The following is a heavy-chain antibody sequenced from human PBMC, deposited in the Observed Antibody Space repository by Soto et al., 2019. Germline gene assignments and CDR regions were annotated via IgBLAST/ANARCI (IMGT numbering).Heavy chain of an antibody. CDR2: INPNSGGT. CDR3: ALGGTNQV. V-gene: IGHV1-2*02. D-gene: IGHD1-7*01. CDR1: GYPFPGGY. Sequence: GAGVTKAFWAYGYPFPGGYIHWLRQAPGPGLEWMGWINPNSGGTNYAQKFQGRVTMTTDTSTSTAYMELRSLRADDTAVYYCALGGTNQVWGQGTLVTVSS. J-gene: IGHJ4*02.